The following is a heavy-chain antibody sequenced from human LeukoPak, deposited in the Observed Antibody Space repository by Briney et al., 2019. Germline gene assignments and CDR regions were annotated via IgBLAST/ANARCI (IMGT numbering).Heavy chain of an antibody. CDR1: GGTFSSYA. J-gene: IGHJ5*02. CDR3: ARGHGGHSSSWYVDWFDP. V-gene: IGHV1-69*04. CDR2: IIPILGIA. Sequence: SVKVSCKASGGTFSSYAISWVRQAPGQGLEWMGRIIPILGIANYAQKFQGRVTITADKSTSTAYMELSSLRSEDTAVYYCARGHGGHSSSWYVDWFDPWGQGTLVTVSS. D-gene: IGHD6-13*01.